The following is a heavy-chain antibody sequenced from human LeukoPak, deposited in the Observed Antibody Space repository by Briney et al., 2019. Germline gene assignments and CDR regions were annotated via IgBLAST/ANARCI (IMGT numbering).Heavy chain of an antibody. J-gene: IGHJ3*01. CDR2: TYYSGNT. CDR3: ASFGAFDV. Sequence: SETLSLTCTVSGGSVKSGDHYWTWIRQHPGKGLEWIGYTYYSGNTYYNPSLKSRVTISVDTSKNQFSLTLNSVSAADTAVYYCASFGAFDVWGRGTMVTVSS. D-gene: IGHD2/OR15-2a*01. CDR1: GGSVKSGDHY. V-gene: IGHV4-31*03.